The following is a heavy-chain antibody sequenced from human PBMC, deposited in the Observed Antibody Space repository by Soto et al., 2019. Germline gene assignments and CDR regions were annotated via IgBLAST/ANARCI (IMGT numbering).Heavy chain of an antibody. CDR3: ATYSGNYERYGVYYGMDV. Sequence: QSGGSLRLSCAASGFTFSNYAISWVRQAPGKGLEWVSSISGSGGSTYYADSVKGRFTISRDNSKNTLYLQMNSLRAEDTAVYYCATYSGNYERYGVYYGMDVWGQGTTVTVSS. CDR1: GFTFSNYA. CDR2: ISGSGGST. D-gene: IGHD1-26*01. V-gene: IGHV3-23*01. J-gene: IGHJ6*02.